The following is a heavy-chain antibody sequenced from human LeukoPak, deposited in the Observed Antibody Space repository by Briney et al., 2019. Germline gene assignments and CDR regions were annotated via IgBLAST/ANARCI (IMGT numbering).Heavy chain of an antibody. CDR1: GGSFSGYY. CDR2: INHSGST. V-gene: IGHV4-34*01. CDR3: AICLLPWVAFDI. D-gene: IGHD3-10*01. Sequence: PSETLSLTCAVYGGSFSGYYWSWIRQPPGKGLEWIGEINHSGSTNYNPSLKSRVTISVDTSKNQFSLKLSSVTAADTAVYYCAICLLPWVAFDIRGQGTMVTVSS. J-gene: IGHJ3*02.